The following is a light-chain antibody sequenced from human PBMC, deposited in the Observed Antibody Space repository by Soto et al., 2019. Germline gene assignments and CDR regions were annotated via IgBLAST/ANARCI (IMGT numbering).Light chain of an antibody. J-gene: IGKJ2*01. V-gene: IGKV1-5*03. CDR1: QTINSW. Sequence: DIQMTQSPSTLSASVGDRVTITCRASQTINSWLAWYQQKPGKAPRLLIYKASSLESGVPPRFSGSGSGTEFTLTISSLQPDDFATYYCQQYNSVPYTFGQGTK. CDR2: KAS. CDR3: QQYNSVPYT.